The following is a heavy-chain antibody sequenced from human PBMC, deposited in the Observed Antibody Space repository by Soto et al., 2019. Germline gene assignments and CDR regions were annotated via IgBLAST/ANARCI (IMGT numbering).Heavy chain of an antibody. J-gene: IGHJ6*02. CDR1: GGSISSGGYY. Sequence: QVQLQESGPGLVKPSQTLSLTCTVSGGSISSGGYYWSWIRQHPGKGLEWIGYIYYSGSTYYNPSLKSRVTISVDTSKNQFSLKLSSVTAADTAVYYCARDTSSGSKPDYYYYGMDVWGQGTTVTVSS. V-gene: IGHV4-31*03. CDR2: IYYSGST. D-gene: IGHD3-22*01. CDR3: ARDTSSGSKPDYYYYGMDV.